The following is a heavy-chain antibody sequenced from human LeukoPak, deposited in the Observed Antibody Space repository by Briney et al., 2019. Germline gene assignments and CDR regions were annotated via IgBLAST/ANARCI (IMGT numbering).Heavy chain of an antibody. CDR3: ARGIVGAFDY. V-gene: IGHV1-69*13. D-gene: IGHD1-26*01. Sequence: GASVKVSCKASGGTFSSYAISWVRQAPGQGLEWMGGIIPIFGTANYAQKFQGRVTITADESTSTAYIELSSLRSEDTAVYYCARGIVGAFDYWGQGTLVTVSS. CDR2: IIPIFGTA. CDR1: GGTFSSYA. J-gene: IGHJ4*02.